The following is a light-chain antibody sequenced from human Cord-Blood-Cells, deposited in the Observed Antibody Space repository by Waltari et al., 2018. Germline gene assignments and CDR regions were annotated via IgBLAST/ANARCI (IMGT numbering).Light chain of an antibody. CDR2: RNN. CDR3: AAWDDSLNGHYV. J-gene: IGLJ1*01. V-gene: IGLV1-44*01. Sequence: QSVLTQPPSASGTPGQRVTISCSGSSSNIGSTTLNWYQQLPGTAPKLLIYRNNQRPSGVPDRFSVSNSGSSASLAIRGLQSEDEADYYCAAWDDSLNGHYVFGTGTKVTVL. CDR1: SSNIGSTT.